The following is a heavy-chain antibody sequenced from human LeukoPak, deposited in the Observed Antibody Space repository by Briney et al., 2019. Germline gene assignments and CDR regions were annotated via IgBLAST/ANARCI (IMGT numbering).Heavy chain of an antibody. D-gene: IGHD5-12*01. CDR2: INGDGRTT. Sequence: GGSLRLSCSASGFIFSTYTMHWVSQAPGKGLEFVSVINGDGRTTYYADSVKGRFTISRDNSKNTLYLQMNSLRAEDTAVYYCVGDQVDNVGWLTWGQGTRVTVSS. CDR3: VGDQVDNVGWLT. J-gene: IGHJ5*02. V-gene: IGHV3-64D*06. CDR1: GFIFSTYT.